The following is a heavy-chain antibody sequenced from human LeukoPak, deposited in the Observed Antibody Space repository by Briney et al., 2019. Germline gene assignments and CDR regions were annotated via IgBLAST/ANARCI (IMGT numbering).Heavy chain of an antibody. V-gene: IGHV4-59*12. J-gene: IGHJ6*03. Sequence: ASEALSLTCTVSGASISSYYWSWIRQPPGKGLEWIAYIYYSGTTNYNPSLKSRVTVSLDTSKSQLSLKLSSVTAADTAVYYCARDYDFWSGYSGGYYYYYYMDVWGKGTTVTVSS. D-gene: IGHD3-3*01. CDR3: ARDYDFWSGYSGGYYYYYYMDV. CDR1: GASISSYY. CDR2: IYYSGTT.